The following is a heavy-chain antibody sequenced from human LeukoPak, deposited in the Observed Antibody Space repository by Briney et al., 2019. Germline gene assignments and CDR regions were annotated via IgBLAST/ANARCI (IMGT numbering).Heavy chain of an antibody. CDR1: GFTSSSYW. Sequence: GGSLRLSCAASGFTSSSYWMSWVRQAPGKGLEWVANIKQDGSEKYYVDSVKGRFTISRDNAKNSLYLQMNSLRAEDTAVYYCAKPTHFNWFDPWGQGTLVTVSS. CDR2: IKQDGSEK. J-gene: IGHJ5*02. CDR3: AKPTHFNWFDP. D-gene: IGHD3-3*02. V-gene: IGHV3-7*01.